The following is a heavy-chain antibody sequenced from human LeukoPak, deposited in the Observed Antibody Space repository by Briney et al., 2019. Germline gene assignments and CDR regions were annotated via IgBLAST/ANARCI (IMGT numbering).Heavy chain of an antibody. CDR1: GGSISSSSYY. J-gene: IGHJ4*02. CDR3: ARDQRLWLVRAFDY. Sequence: PSETLSFTCTVSGGSISSSSYYWGWIRQPPGKGLEWIGSIYYSGSTCYNPSLKSRVTISVDASKNQFSLKLSSVTAADTAVYYCARDQRLWLVRAFDYWGQGTLVTVSS. CDR2: IYYSGST. V-gene: IGHV4-39*07. D-gene: IGHD6-19*01.